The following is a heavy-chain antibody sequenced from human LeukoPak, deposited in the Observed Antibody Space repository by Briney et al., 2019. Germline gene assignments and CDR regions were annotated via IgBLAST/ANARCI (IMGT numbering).Heavy chain of an antibody. V-gene: IGHV6-1*01. Sequence: SQTLSLTSAISGDSVSSNSAAWNWIRQSPSRGLEWLGRTYYRSKWYNDYAVSVKSRITINPDTSKNQFSLRLRSVTAADTAVYYCARRKVHTDMVRRREYNWFDPWGQGTLVTVSS. CDR2: TYYRSKWYN. J-gene: IGHJ5*02. CDR1: GDSVSSNSAA. CDR3: ARRKVHTDMVRRREYNWFDP. D-gene: IGHD5-18*01.